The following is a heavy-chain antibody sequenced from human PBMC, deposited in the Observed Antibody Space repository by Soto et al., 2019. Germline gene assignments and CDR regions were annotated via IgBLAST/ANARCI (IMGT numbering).Heavy chain of an antibody. Sequence: ASVKVSCKASGYTFTSYAMHWVRQAPGQRLEWMGWINAGNGNTKYSQKFQGRVTITRDTSASTAYMELSSLRSEDTAVYYCARDAMYYDFWSGYYQNWFDPWGQGTLVTVSS. CDR3: ARDAMYYDFWSGYYQNWFDP. V-gene: IGHV1-3*01. CDR1: GYTFTSYA. CDR2: INAGNGNT. J-gene: IGHJ5*02. D-gene: IGHD3-3*01.